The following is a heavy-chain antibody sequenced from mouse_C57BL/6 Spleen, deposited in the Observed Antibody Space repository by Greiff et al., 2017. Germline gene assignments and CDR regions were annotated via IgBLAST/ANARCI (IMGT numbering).Heavy chain of an antibody. CDR2: INPNNGGT. D-gene: IGHD1-1*01. J-gene: IGHJ1*01. Sequence: DVQLQESGPELVKPGASVKIPCKASGYTFTDYNMDWVKQSHGKSLEWIGDINPNNGGTIYNQKFKGKATLTVDKSSSTAYMELRSLTSEDTAVYYCARDYGSSWYFDVWGSGTTVTVSS. V-gene: IGHV1-18*01. CDR1: GYTFTDYN. CDR3: ARDYGSSWYFDV.